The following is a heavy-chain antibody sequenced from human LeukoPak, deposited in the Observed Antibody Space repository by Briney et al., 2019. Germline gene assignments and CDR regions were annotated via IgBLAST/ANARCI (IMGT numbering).Heavy chain of an antibody. CDR3: LLYDYVWGSYRLIDY. CDR2: INPSGGST. J-gene: IGHJ4*02. V-gene: IGHV1-46*01. CDR1: GYTFTSYY. Sequence: ASVKVSCKASGYTFTSYYMHWARQAPGQGLEWMGIINPSGGSTSYAQKFQGRVTMTRDTSTSTVYMELSSLRSEDTAVYYCLLYDYVWGSYRLIDYWGQGTLVTVFS. D-gene: IGHD3-16*02.